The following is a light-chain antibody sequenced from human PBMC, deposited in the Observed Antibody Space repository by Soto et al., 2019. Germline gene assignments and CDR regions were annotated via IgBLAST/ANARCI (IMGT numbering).Light chain of an antibody. J-gene: IGLJ1*01. CDR1: SSDVGSYNL. CDR2: EVS. CDR3: CSYAGSTTYV. Sequence: QSVLTQPASVSVSPGQSITISCTGTSSDVGSYNLVSWYQQHPGKAPKLMLYEVSKRPSGVSNRFSGSKSGNTASLTISGLQAEDEADYYCCSYAGSTTYVFGTGTKVTVL. V-gene: IGLV2-23*02.